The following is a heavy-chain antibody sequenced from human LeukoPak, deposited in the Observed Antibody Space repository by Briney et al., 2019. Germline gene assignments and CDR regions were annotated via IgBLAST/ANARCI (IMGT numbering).Heavy chain of an antibody. CDR3: ARLYQQSKWKYYYYYMDV. CDR2: VFDSGST. J-gene: IGHJ6*03. V-gene: IGHV4-59*01. Sequence: PETLSLXCSVSGASFSTNYWSWIRQPPGRGLEWIGYVFDSGSTSYNPSLKSRVTISVDTSTKQFSLRLSSVTAADTAVYYCARLYQQSKWKYYYYYMDVWGKGTAVTVSS. CDR1: GASFSTNY. D-gene: IGHD1-1*01.